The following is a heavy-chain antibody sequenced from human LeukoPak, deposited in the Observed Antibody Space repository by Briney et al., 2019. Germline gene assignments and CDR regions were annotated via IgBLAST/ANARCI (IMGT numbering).Heavy chain of an antibody. CDR2: IYTSGST. V-gene: IGHV4-61*02. Sequence: SQTLSLTCTVSGGSISSGSYYWSWIRQPAGKGLEWIGRIYTSGSTNYNPSLKSRVTISVDTSKNQFSLKLSSVTAADTAVYYCARVGGYYDSSGYDYFDYWGQGTLVTVCS. J-gene: IGHJ4*02. CDR1: GGSISSGSYY. D-gene: IGHD3-22*01. CDR3: ARVGGYYDSSGYDYFDY.